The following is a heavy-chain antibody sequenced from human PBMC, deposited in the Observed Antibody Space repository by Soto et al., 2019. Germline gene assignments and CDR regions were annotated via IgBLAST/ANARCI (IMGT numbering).Heavy chain of an antibody. D-gene: IGHD3-3*01. CDR3: ARRTIFGKNWFDP. V-gene: IGHV3-23*01. CDR1: GFTFSSYA. Sequence: PGGSLRLSCAASGFTFSSYAMTWVRQAPGKGLEWVSGISGSGGTTYYADSVRGRFTISRDNSENTLYMQMNSLRVEDTAVYYCARRTIFGKNWFDPWGQGTLVTVSS. J-gene: IGHJ5*02. CDR2: ISGSGGTT.